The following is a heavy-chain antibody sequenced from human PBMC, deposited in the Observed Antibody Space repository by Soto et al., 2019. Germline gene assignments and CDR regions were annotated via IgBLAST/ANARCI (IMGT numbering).Heavy chain of an antibody. V-gene: IGHV3-15*01. Sequence: EVQLVESGGGLVKPGGSLRLSCAASGFTFSNAWMSWVRQSPGKGLEWVGRIKSKTDGGTTDYAAPVKGRFTISRDDSKNTLYLQMNSLKTEETAVYYCTSQEDIVATKTRKIDSWGQGTLVTVSS. CDR3: TSQEDIVATKTRKIDS. J-gene: IGHJ4*02. CDR1: GFTFSNAW. D-gene: IGHD5-12*01. CDR2: IKSKTDGGTT.